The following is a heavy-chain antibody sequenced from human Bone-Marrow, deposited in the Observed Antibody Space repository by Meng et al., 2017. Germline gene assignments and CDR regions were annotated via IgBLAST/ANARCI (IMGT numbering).Heavy chain of an antibody. J-gene: IGHJ4*02. D-gene: IGHD4-17*01. CDR3: ARGGNYGDCLN. CDR1: GGSFSGYY. CDR2: INHSGST. V-gene: IGHV4-34*01. Sequence: SETLSLTCAVYGGSFSGYYWSWIRQPPGKGLEWIGEINHSGSTNYNPSLKSRVTISVDTSKNQFSLKLSSVTAADTAVYYCARGGNYGDCLNWGQGTLVTVSS.